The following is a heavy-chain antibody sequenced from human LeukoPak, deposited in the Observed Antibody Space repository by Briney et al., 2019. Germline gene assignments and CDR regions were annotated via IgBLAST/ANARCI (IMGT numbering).Heavy chain of an antibody. CDR1: GFTFNNYA. J-gene: IGHJ3*02. Sequence: GSLRPSCAASGFTFNNYAMIWVRQAPGKGLQWVSTITGTTHYADSVRGRFTISRDNSKNILYLQMNSLSTEDTAIYYCAKAFREYGSSTYSSFDIWGQGTMVTVSS. V-gene: IGHV3-23*01. D-gene: IGHD6-13*01. CDR3: AKAFREYGSSTYSSFDI. CDR2: ITGTT.